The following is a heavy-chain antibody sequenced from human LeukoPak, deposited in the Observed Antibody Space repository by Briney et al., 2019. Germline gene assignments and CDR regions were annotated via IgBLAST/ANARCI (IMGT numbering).Heavy chain of an antibody. CDR3: ARTVTPALDY. V-gene: IGHV4-30-4*01. J-gene: IGHJ4*02. Sequence: SETLSLTCTASGGSISSSSYYWSWIRQPPGKGLEWIGYIYYSGSTYYNPSLKSRVTISVDTSKNQFSLKLSSVTAADTAVYYCARTVTPALDYWGQGTLVTVSS. CDR2: IYYSGST. CDR1: GGSISSSSYY. D-gene: IGHD4-17*01.